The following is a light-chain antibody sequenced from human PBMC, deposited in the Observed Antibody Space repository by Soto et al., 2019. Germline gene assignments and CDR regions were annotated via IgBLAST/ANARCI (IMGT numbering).Light chain of an antibody. CDR3: KHYGSSLT. J-gene: IGKJ4*01. CDR1: QSVSSKY. V-gene: IGKV3-20*01. Sequence: IVLTQSPGTLSLSPGERATLSCRASQSVSSKYLAWYQQHPGQTPRLLIYDASTRATGIPDRFSGSGSGTDFTLTISRLGPEDFAVYYCKHYGSSLTFGGGNKVASK. CDR2: DAS.